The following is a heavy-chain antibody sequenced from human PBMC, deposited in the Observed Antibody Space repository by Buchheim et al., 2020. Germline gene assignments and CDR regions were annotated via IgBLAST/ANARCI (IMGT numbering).Heavy chain of an antibody. CDR3: ARVNLLLWFGEFGPSWFDP. CDR1: GGSISSGGYY. D-gene: IGHD3-10*01. V-gene: IGHV4-31*03. Sequence: QVQLQESGPGLVKPSQTLSLTCTVSGGSISSGGYYWSWIRQHPGKGLEWIGYIYYSGSTYYNPSLKSRVTIPVDTSKNQFSLKLSSVTAADTAVYYCARVNLLLWFGEFGPSWFDPWGQGTL. CDR2: IYYSGST. J-gene: IGHJ5*02.